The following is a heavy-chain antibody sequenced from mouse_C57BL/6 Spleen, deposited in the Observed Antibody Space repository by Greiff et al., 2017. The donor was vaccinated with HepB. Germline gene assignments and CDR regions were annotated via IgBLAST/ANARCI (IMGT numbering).Heavy chain of an antibody. CDR1: GFTFSDYG. V-gene: IGHV5-17*01. J-gene: IGHJ3*01. Sequence: EVQLVESGGGLVKPGGSLKLSCAASGFTFSDYGMHWVRQAPEKGLEWVAYISSGSSTIYYADTVKGRFTISRDNAKNTLFLQMTSLRSEDTAMYYCATHYYGSSYGFAYWGQGTLVTVSA. CDR3: ATHYYGSSYGFAY. CDR2: ISSGSSTI. D-gene: IGHD1-1*01.